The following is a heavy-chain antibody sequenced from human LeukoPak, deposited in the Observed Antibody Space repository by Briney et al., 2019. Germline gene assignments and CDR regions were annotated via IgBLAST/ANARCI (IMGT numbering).Heavy chain of an antibody. CDR3: ASDTGAGGYSYGYVY. J-gene: IGHJ4*02. V-gene: IGHV4-34*01. D-gene: IGHD5-18*01. CDR1: GGSFSGYY. Sequence: PSETLSLTCAVYGGSFSGYYWSWIRQPPGKGLEWIGKINHSGSTNYNPSLKSRVTISVDTSKNQFSLKLSSVTAADTAVYYCASDTGAGGYSYGYVYWGQGTLVTVSS. CDR2: INHSGST.